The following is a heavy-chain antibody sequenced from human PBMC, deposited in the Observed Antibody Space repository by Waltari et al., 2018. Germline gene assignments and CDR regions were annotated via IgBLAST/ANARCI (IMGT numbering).Heavy chain of an antibody. D-gene: IGHD3-3*01. CDR1: GGSFSGYK. Sequence: QVQLQQWGAGLLKPAAPLSLTCAVSGGSFSGYKWTWIRQTPGKGLEWIGHINYNGGTNYSPSLESRVNISIDTSNRQFSLRLNSLTAADTAVYYCARGGIGVQFLEWLPGDFDNWGQGTLVTVSS. V-gene: IGHV4-34*01. CDR3: ARGGIGVQFLEWLPGDFDN. J-gene: IGHJ4*02. CDR2: INYNGGT.